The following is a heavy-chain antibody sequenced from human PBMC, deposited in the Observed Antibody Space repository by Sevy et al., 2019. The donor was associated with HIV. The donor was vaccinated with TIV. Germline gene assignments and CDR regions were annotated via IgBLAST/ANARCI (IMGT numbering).Heavy chain of an antibody. CDR3: ARIPYSSGWTTFAY. J-gene: IGHJ4*02. CDR1: GFTFSSYW. D-gene: IGHD6-19*01. Sequence: GGSLRLSCAASGFTFSSYWMSWVRQAPGKGLEWVANIKQDGSEKYYVDSVKGRFTISRDNAKNSLYLQMNSLRAEDTAVYYCARIPYSSGWTTFAYWGQGTLVTVSS. V-gene: IGHV3-7*01. CDR2: IKQDGSEK.